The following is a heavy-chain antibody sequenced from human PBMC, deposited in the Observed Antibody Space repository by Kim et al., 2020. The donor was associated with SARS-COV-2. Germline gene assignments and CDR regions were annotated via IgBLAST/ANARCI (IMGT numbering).Heavy chain of an antibody. CDR3: ARDIVVVPAAIWGSYYGMDV. CDR2: IIPIFGTA. CDR1: GGTFSSYA. Sequence: SVKVSCKASGGTFSSYAISWVRQAPGQGLEWMGGIIPIFGTAYYAQKFQGRVTITADESTSTAYMELSSLRSEDTAVYYCARDIVVVPAAIWGSYYGMDVWGQGTTVTVSS. J-gene: IGHJ6*02. V-gene: IGHV1-69*13. D-gene: IGHD2-2*02.